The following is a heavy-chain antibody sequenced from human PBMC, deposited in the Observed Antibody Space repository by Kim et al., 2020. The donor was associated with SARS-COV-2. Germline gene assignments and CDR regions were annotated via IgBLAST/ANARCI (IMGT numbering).Heavy chain of an antibody. Sequence: GGSLRLSCAASGFTVSSNYMSWVRQAPGKGLEWVSVIYSGGSTYYADSVKGRFTISRDNSKNTLYLQMNSLRAEDTAVYYCARASYCGGDCYPEYFQHWGQGTLVTVSS. J-gene: IGHJ1*01. CDR3: ARASYCGGDCYPEYFQH. D-gene: IGHD2-21*02. CDR1: GFTVSSNY. V-gene: IGHV3-53*01. CDR2: IYSGGST.